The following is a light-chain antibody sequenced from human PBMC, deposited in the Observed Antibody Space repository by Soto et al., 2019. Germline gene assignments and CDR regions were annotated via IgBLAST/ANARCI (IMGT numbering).Light chain of an antibody. Sequence: QSALTQPSSVSGSPGQSVTISCTGTSSDVGGYNYVSWYQQHPGKAPKLMIYDVSKRPSGVPDRFSGSKSGNTASLTISGLQAEDEADYYCCSYAGSYTGNVFGTGTKLTVL. CDR2: DVS. V-gene: IGLV2-11*01. J-gene: IGLJ1*01. CDR3: CSYAGSYTGNV. CDR1: SSDVGGYNY.